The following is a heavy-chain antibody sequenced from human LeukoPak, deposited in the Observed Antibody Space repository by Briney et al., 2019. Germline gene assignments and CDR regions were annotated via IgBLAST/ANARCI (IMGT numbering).Heavy chain of an antibody. J-gene: IGHJ6*02. D-gene: IGHD1-26*01. CDR1: GGSLSTYY. Sequence: SETLSLTCTVSGGSLSTYYWNWIRQPPGKGLEWIGSIYYSGSTNYNPSLKSRVTISVDTSKNQFSLKLTSVTAADTAVYYCARGSGSYSAYNYYGMDVWGQGTTVTVSS. CDR2: IYYSGST. V-gene: IGHV4-59*01. CDR3: ARGSGSYSAYNYYGMDV.